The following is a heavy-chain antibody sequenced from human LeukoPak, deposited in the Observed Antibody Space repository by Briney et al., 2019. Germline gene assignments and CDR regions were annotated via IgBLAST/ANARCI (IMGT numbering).Heavy chain of an antibody. CDR2: IDWDDDK. J-gene: IGHJ6*03. Sequence: ASGPALVKPTQTLTLTCTFSGFSLSTSGMRVSWIRQPPGKALECLARIDWDDDKFYSTPLKTRLTISKDTSKNQVVLTMSHMDPVDTATYFCARDVVVPAAMGYYYYYMDVWGKGTTVTVSS. CDR1: GFSLSTSGMR. V-gene: IGHV2-70*04. CDR3: ARDVVVPAAMGYYYYYMDV. D-gene: IGHD2-2*01.